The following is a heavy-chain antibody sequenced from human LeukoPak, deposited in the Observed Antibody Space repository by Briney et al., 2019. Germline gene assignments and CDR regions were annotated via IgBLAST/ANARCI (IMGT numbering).Heavy chain of an antibody. CDR1: GFTFSDYY. J-gene: IGHJ6*03. D-gene: IGHD5-24*01. Sequence: GGSLRLSCAASGFTFSDYYMSWIRQAPGKGLEWVSYISSSGSTIYYADSVKGRFTISRDNAKNSLYLQMNSLRADDTAVYYCATEITPYYYMDVWGKGTTVTVSS. V-gene: IGHV3-11*01. CDR3: ATEITPYYYMDV. CDR2: ISSSGSTI.